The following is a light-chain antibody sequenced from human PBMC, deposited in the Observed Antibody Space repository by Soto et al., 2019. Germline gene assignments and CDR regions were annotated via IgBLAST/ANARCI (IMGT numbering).Light chain of an antibody. Sequence: EIVMTQSPATLSVSPGARATLACRASQSVSSNLAWYQQKPGQAPRLLIYGASTRATGIPARFSGSGSGTEFTRTISSLQSEEFAVYYGQQYYSPVTVGQGTKVEVK. CDR3: QQYYSPVT. CDR1: QSVSSN. J-gene: IGKJ1*01. V-gene: IGKV3-15*01. CDR2: GAS.